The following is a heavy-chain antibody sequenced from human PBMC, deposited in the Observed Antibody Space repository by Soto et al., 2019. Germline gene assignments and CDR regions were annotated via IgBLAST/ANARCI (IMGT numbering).Heavy chain of an antibody. CDR1: GGSISSRDYY. V-gene: IGHV4-30-4*01. J-gene: IGHJ4*02. CDR2: NYYSGST. CDR3: AREVYSGSYFLDY. D-gene: IGHD1-26*01. Sequence: SQTLSLTCTVSGGSISSRDYYWSWIRQPPGKGLEWIGYNYYSGSTYYNPSLKSRVTISVDTSKNQFSLKLSSVTAADTAVYYCAREVYSGSYFLDYWGQGTTVTVSS.